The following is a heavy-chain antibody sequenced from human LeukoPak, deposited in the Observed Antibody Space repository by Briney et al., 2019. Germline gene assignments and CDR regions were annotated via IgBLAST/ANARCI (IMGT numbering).Heavy chain of an antibody. CDR2: IKQDGSAK. D-gene: IGHD3-10*01. CDR1: AFTFSSYW. J-gene: IGHJ3*02. Sequence: GGSLRLSCAASAFTFSSYWMSWVRQAPGKELQWVANIKQDGSAKYYVDSVKGRFTISRDNAKNSLYLQMNSLRAEDTAVYYCARDTPTYYSGSGSSFDAFDIWGQGTMVTVSS. CDR3: ARDTPTYYSGSGSSFDAFDI. V-gene: IGHV3-7*01.